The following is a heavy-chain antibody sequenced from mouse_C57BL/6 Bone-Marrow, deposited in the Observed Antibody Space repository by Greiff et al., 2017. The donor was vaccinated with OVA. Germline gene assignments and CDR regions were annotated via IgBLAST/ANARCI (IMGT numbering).Heavy chain of an antibody. CDR1: GYTFTSYD. CDR2: IYPRDGST. Sequence: LVESGPELVKPGASVKLSCKASGYTFTSYDINWVKQRPGQGLEWIGWIYPRDGSTKYNEKFKGKATLTVDTSSSTAYMELHSLTSEDSAVYVCARKSYYSNPGFAYWGQGTLVTVSA. CDR3: ARKSYYSNPGFAY. D-gene: IGHD2-5*01. J-gene: IGHJ3*01. V-gene: IGHV1-85*01.